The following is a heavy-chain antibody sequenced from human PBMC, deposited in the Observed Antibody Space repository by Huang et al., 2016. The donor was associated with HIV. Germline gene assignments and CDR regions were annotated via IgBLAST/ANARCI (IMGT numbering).Heavy chain of an antibody. Sequence: QLQLQESGSGLVKPSQTLSLTCAVTGDSITSPGNSWSWIRQPPGKGLEWIGYIHHSGSTSYSPSRKSRVTISLDRSKNQFSLNLRSMTAADTAVYYCARGLLPNYWGQGTLVTVSS. J-gene: IGHJ4*02. V-gene: IGHV4-30-2*01. CDR1: GDSITSPGNS. CDR3: ARGLLPNY. D-gene: IGHD2-15*01. CDR2: IHHSGST.